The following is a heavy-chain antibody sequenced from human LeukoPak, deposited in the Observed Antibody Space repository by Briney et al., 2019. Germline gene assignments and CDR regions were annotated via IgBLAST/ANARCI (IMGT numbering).Heavy chain of an antibody. D-gene: IGHD1-26*01. CDR3: ARRLVGATELDFDY. V-gene: IGHV4-30-4*01. Sequence: SETLSLTCTVSGGAISSGDYFWSWIRQPPGKGLEWIGFIYHSGRTYYNPSLKSRVTISVDKSMNQFSLKLTSVTAADTAVYYCARRLVGATELDFDYWGQGTLVTVSS. CDR2: IYHSGRT. J-gene: IGHJ4*02. CDR1: GGAISSGDYF.